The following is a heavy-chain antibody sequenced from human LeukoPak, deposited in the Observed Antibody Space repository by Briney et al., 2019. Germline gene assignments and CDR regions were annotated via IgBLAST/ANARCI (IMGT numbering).Heavy chain of an antibody. CDR3: ARGGYSTVVTPFDY. CDR1: GFTFSSYS. V-gene: IGHV3-21*01. Sequence: GGSLRLSCAASGFTFSSYSMNWVRQAPGKGLEWVSSISSSSSYIYYADSVKGRFTISRDNAKNSLYLQMNSLRAEDMAVYYCARGGYSTVVTPFDYWGQGTLVTVSS. CDR2: ISSSSSYI. D-gene: IGHD4-23*01. J-gene: IGHJ4*02.